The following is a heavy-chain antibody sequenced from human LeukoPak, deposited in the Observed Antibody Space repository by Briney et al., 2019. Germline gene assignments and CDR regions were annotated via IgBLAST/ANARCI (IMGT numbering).Heavy chain of an antibody. CDR1: GGSISFYY. J-gene: IGHJ5*02. D-gene: IGHD3-16*01. CDR3: ARVPAFGGANWFDP. CDR2: FHDSGST. V-gene: IGHV4-59*08. Sequence: SETLSLTCTVSGGSISFYYWSWVRQPPGKGLEWIGYFHDSGSTNYNPSLKSRVTISVDTSKNQFSLKLSSVTAADTAVYYCARVPAFGGANWFDPWGQGTLVTVSS.